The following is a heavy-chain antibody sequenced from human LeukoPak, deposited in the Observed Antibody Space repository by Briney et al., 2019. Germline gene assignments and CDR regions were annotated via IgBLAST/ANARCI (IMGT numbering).Heavy chain of an antibody. CDR3: AGGGKDDYGDYGAFDI. CDR2: IKQDGSEK. J-gene: IGHJ3*02. D-gene: IGHD4-17*01. Sequence: GGSLRLSCAASGFTFSSYWMSWVRQAPGKGLEWVANIKQDGSEKYYVDSVRGRFAISRDSGKNALYLQMNSLRAEDTAVYYCAGGGKDDYGDYGAFDIWGQGTMVTVSS. CDR1: GFTFSSYW. V-gene: IGHV3-7*01.